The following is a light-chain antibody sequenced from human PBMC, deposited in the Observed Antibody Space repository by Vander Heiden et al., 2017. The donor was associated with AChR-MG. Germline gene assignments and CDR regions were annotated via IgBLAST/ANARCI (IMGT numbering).Light chain of an antibody. CDR3: QQYSEFPVT. CDR2: DAS. J-gene: IGKJ2*01. Sequence: DIQLTQSPSSLSASVGDRVTITCQASQDIRSSLSWFQQKPGKVPNLLIYDASTLQTGVPSRFSGSGSGTHFTFIINSLQPEDIATYYCQQYSEFPVTFGQGTKLDMK. V-gene: IGKV1-33*01. CDR1: QDIRSS.